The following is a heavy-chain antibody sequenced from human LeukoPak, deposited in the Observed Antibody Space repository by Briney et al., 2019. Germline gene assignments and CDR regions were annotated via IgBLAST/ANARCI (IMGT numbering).Heavy chain of an antibody. D-gene: IGHD5-18*01. J-gene: IGHJ6*02. CDR1: GVSINDFY. CDR3: ARAVIVDTEHYYYYFGMDV. V-gene: IGHV4-59*01. CDR2: IYYDGST. Sequence: SETLSLTCTVSGVSINDFYWTWIRQSPGNGLEWIGYIYYDGSTDYNPSLKSRVTMSIDTSRSQFSLKLNSVTAADTAVYYCARAVIVDTEHYYYYFGMDVWGQGTTVTVSS.